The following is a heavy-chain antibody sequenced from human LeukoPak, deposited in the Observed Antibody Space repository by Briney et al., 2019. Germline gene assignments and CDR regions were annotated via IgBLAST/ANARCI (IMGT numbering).Heavy chain of an antibody. CDR3: ARVSYDVLTGYHPLDY. Sequence: SETLTLTCTVSTGSISSYYWSWIRQPPGKGLEWIGCIFHSGTTKYNPSLKSRVTISVDTSKNQLSLKLSSETAADTALYYCARVSYDVLTGYHPLDYWGQGTLVTVSS. CDR2: IFHSGTT. V-gene: IGHV4-59*01. CDR1: TGSISSYY. D-gene: IGHD3-9*01. J-gene: IGHJ4*02.